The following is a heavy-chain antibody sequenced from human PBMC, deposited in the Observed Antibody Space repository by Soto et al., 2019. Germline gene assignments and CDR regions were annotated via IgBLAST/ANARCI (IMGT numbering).Heavy chain of an antibody. CDR1: GFTFSNFA. J-gene: IGHJ4*02. D-gene: IGHD3-22*01. V-gene: IGHV3-30*03. CDR3: ASSKVAMIGVADY. Sequence: QVQLVESGGGVVQPGTSLRLSCAASGFTFSNFAMHWVRQAPGKGLEWVALITHDGSTKYYADSVKGRFTISRDISKSTLYVQMNGLRAADTAVYYSASSKVAMIGVADYWGQGTLVTVSS. CDR2: ITHDGSTK.